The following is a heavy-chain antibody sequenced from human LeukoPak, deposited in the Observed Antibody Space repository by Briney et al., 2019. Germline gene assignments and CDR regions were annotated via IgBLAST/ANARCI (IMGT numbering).Heavy chain of an antibody. CDR1: GYTFTSYG. D-gene: IGHD3-10*01. J-gene: IGHJ4*02. CDR3: ARVLDPSYYGWGSCDY. CDR2: ISAYNGNT. V-gene: IGHV1-18*01. Sequence: ASVKVSCKASGYTFTSYGISWVRQAPGQGLEWMGWISAYNGNTNYAQKLQGRVTMTTDTSTSTAYMELRSLRSDDTAVYYCARVLDPSYYGWGSCDYGGQEPLVPVS.